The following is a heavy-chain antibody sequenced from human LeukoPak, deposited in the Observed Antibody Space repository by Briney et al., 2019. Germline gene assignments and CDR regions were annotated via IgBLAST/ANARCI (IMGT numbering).Heavy chain of an antibody. J-gene: IGHJ4*02. CDR2: IRYDGSNK. CDR1: GFTFSSYG. V-gene: IGHV3-30*02. CDR3: AKATYYDILTGYSDY. Sequence: PGGSLRLSCAASGFTFSSYGMHWVRQAPGKGLEWVAFIRYDGSNKYYADSVKGRFTISRDNSKNTLYLQMNSLRAEDTAVYYCAKATYYDILTGYSDYWGQGTLVTVSS. D-gene: IGHD3-9*01.